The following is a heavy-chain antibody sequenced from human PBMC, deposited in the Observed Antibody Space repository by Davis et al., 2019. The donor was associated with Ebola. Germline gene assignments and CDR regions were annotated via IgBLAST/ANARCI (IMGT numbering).Heavy chain of an antibody. CDR3: ARSDYYYGMDV. J-gene: IGHJ6*04. D-gene: IGHD3-3*01. V-gene: IGHV3-21*01. CDR1: GFTFSSYS. Sequence: GESLKISCAASGFTFSSYSMNWVRQAPGKGLEWVSSISSSSSYIYYADSVKGRFTISRDNAKNSLYLQMNSLRAEDTAVYYCARSDYYYGMDVWGKGTTVTVSS. CDR2: ISSSSSYI.